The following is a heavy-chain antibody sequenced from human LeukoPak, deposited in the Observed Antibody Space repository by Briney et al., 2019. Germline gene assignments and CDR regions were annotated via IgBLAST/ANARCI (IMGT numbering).Heavy chain of an antibody. V-gene: IGHV1-2*02. Sequence: ASVKVSCKTSGCTFTDNYMHWVRQAPGQGLEWMGWISPTNGDTRYAQKLQGRVAMTRDTSISTAYMELSRLRSDDTAVYYCVRDGLNWNYDYWGQGTLVAVSS. CDR1: GCTFTDNY. D-gene: IGHD1-7*01. J-gene: IGHJ4*02. CDR3: VRDGLNWNYDY. CDR2: ISPTNGDT.